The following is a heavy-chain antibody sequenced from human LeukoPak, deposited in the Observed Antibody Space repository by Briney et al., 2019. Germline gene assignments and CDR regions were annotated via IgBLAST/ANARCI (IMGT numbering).Heavy chain of an antibody. CDR3: ARDRDIVLMVYAPNGMDV. CDR2: IWYDGSNK. CDR1: GFTFSSYG. D-gene: IGHD2-8*01. J-gene: IGHJ6*02. V-gene: IGHV3-33*01. Sequence: PGGSLRLSCAASGFTFSSYGMHWVRQAPGKGLEWVAVIWYDGSNKYYADSVKGRFTISRDNSKNTLYLQMNSLRAEDTAVYYCARDRDIVLMVYAPNGMDVWGQGTTVTVSS.